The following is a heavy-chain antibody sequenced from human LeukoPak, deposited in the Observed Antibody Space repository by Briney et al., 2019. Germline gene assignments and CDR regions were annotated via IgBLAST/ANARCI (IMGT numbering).Heavy chain of an antibody. Sequence: PGGSLRLSCAASGFTFIYYWMTWVRQPPGKGLEWVAIIKQDGSETHCVDSVKGRFTISRDNAKNSLFLQMNSLRGEDTAVYYCARVADSGAWYFDFWGQGTLVTVSS. V-gene: IGHV3-7*01. J-gene: IGHJ4*02. D-gene: IGHD6-13*01. CDR2: IKQDGSET. CDR3: ARVADSGAWYFDF. CDR1: GFTFIYYW.